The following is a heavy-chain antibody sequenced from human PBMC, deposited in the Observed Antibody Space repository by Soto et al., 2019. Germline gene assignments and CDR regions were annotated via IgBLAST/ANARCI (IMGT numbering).Heavy chain of an antibody. CDR2: INQDGSEK. CDR3: ARGSTYDFWSAYIYYVMDV. J-gene: IGHJ6*02. V-gene: IGHV3-7*03. D-gene: IGHD3-3*01. Sequence: PGGSLRLSCAASGFTFRNFCMNWVRQAPGKGLEWVANINQDGSEKYYVDSVKGRFTIPRDNANNSLFLQMNSLRAEDTAIYYCARGSTYDFWSAYIYYVMDVWGQGTTVTVSS. CDR1: GFTFRNFC.